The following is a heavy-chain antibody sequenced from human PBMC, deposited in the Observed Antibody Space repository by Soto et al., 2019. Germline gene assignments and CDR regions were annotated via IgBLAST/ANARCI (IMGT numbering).Heavy chain of an antibody. CDR1: GASVAGGSYY. D-gene: IGHD5-12*01. V-gene: IGHV4-30-4*01. CDR2: IPSRGRP. CDR3: ARDTYSGYDFGL. Sequence: LSLTCSVSGASVAGGSYYWSWVRQPPGKGLEWIGYIPSRGRPFYNPSLTSRGTISADTSKNQLSLQLTSVTAADTAVYYCARDTYSGYDFGLWGQGTLVTVSS. J-gene: IGHJ5*02.